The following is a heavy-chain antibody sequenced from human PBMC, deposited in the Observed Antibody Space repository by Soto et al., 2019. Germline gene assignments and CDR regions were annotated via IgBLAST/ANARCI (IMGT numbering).Heavy chain of an antibody. CDR3: ASVSPQYYYYYMDV. CDR2: ISYSGGTI. J-gene: IGHJ6*03. Sequence: EVQLVESGGGLVQPGGSLSLSCAASGFTSSSYCLHGVRQAPGRGLEWVSYISYSGGTIHYADSVKGRFTISRDNAKNSLYLQMNSLRAEDTAAYYCASVSPQYYYYYMDVWGKGTTVTVSS. CDR1: GFTSSSYC. V-gene: IGHV3-48*01.